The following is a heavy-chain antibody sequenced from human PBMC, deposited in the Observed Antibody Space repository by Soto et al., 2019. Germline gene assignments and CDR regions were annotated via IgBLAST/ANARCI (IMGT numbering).Heavy chain of an antibody. CDR2: ISYDGSNI. Sequence: VQLVESGGGVVQPGGSLRLSCAASGFSFSTSGMHWVRQAPGKGLEWVAVISYDGSNINYAESMKGRFTISRDNSKNTLFLQMNSLRPDDTSVYYCAKATRYSGNHFDHWGQGTLVAVSS. J-gene: IGHJ4*02. V-gene: IGHV3-30*18. CDR3: AKATRYSGNHFDH. D-gene: IGHD1-26*01. CDR1: GFSFSTSG.